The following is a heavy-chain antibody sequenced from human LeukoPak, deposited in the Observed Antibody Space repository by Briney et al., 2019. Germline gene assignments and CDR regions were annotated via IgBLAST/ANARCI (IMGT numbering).Heavy chain of an antibody. Sequence: PSETLSLTCTVSGGSISSGSYYWSWIRQPAGKGLEWIGRIHTSGSTNYNPSLKSRVTISLDTSKNQFSLKLSSATAADTAVYYCARGRDGSSYYFDYWGQGTLVTVSS. D-gene: IGHD6-6*01. CDR3: ARGRDGSSYYFDY. CDR1: GGSISSGSYY. CDR2: IHTSGST. J-gene: IGHJ4*02. V-gene: IGHV4-61*02.